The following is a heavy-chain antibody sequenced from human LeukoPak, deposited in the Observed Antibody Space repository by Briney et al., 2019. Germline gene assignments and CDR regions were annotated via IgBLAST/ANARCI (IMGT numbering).Heavy chain of an antibody. Sequence: GGSLRLSCTVSGFTFRDYYVTWIRQAPGKGLEWVSYIRSTGSNTAYADSVKGRFTISRDNAKNSLYLQMNSLRAEDTAVYYCARDHCSGGSCYYSYYYYYMDVWGKGTTVTVSS. CDR1: GFTFRDYY. CDR3: ARDHCSGGSCYYSYYYYYMDV. CDR2: IRSTGSNT. D-gene: IGHD2-15*01. V-gene: IGHV3-11*06. J-gene: IGHJ6*03.